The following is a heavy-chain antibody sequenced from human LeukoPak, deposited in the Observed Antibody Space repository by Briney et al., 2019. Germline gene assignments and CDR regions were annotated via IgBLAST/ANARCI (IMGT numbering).Heavy chain of an antibody. Sequence: GGSLRLSCAASGFTFSSYSMNWVRQAPGKGLEWVSSISSSSSYIYYADSVKGRFTISRDNAKNSLYLQMNSLRAEDTAVYYCARGWYSSSWYDGSNWFDPWGQGTLVTVSS. V-gene: IGHV3-21*01. D-gene: IGHD6-13*01. CDR1: GFTFSSYS. CDR2: ISSSSSYI. CDR3: ARGWYSSSWYDGSNWFDP. J-gene: IGHJ5*02.